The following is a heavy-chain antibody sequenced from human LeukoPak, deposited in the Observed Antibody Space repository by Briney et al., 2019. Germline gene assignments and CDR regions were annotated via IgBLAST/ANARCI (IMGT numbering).Heavy chain of an antibody. CDR1: GFTPSINY. D-gene: IGHD3-9*01. V-gene: IGHV3-53*01. J-gene: IGHJ4*02. Sequence: GGSLRLSCAASGFTPSINYINWVRQAPGKGLEWVSVIYSGGDTYYADTVKGRFTISRDNSKNTLYLQMNSLRAEDTAVYYCARVAKVLRYFDWPREGSLFDYWGQGTVVTVSS. CDR2: IYSGGDT. CDR3: ARVAKVLRYFDWPREGSLFDY.